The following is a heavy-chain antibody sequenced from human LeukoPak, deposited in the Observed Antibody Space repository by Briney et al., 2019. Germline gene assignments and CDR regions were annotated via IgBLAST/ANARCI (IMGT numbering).Heavy chain of an antibody. CDR3: ARPNYYDSSGYEPSGYYYYMDV. Sequence: QPGGSLRLSCAASGFTFSSYGMHWVRQAPGKGLEWVAFIRYDGSNKYYADSVKGRFTISRDNAKNSLYLQMNSLRAEDTAVYYCARPNYYDSSGYEPSGYYYYMDVWGKGTTVTISS. V-gene: IGHV3-30*02. CDR2: IRYDGSNK. J-gene: IGHJ6*03. D-gene: IGHD3-22*01. CDR1: GFTFSSYG.